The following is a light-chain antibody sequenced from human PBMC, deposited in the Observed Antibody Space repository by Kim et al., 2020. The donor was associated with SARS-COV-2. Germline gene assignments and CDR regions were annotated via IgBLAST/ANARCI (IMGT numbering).Light chain of an antibody. V-gene: IGLV3-19*01. CDR2: GKG. Sequence: SSELTQDPAVSVALGQTVRITCQGDSLRSYYATWYQQKPGQAPKVVIYGKGNRPSGVPDRFSGSSSGNTAYLTITGTQAGDEADYYCNSRDSNDYVVFGGGTQLTVL. J-gene: IGLJ2*01. CDR1: SLRSYY. CDR3: NSRDSNDYVV.